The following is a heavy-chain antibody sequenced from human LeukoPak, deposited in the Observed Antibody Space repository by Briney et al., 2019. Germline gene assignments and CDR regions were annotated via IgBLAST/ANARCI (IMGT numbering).Heavy chain of an antibody. CDR1: GYTFSGYS. V-gene: IGHV3-21*01. CDR3: VRLRRNSDTTGFYYYYDF. J-gene: IGHJ4*02. CDR2: SSVRSNYI. Sequence: GGSLRLSCAASGYTFSGYSINWVRQAPGKGLEWVSSSSVRSNYIYYADSVRGRFRISRDDARDSLYLQMNSLRAEDTAVYYCVRLRRNSDTTGFYYYYDFWGQGTLVTVSS. D-gene: IGHD3-22*01.